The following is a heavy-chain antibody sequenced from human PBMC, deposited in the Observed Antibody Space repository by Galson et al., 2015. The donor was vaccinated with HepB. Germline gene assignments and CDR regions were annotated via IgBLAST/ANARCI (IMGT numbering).Heavy chain of an antibody. CDR1: GFTVSSNY. D-gene: IGHD3-9*01. J-gene: IGHJ5*02. CDR3: ARGGLYFFSSGCYGQT. Sequence: SLRLSCAASGFTVSSNYMSWVRQAPGKGLEWVSVIYSGGSTYYADSVKGRFTISRHNSKNTLYLQRNILEAEDTAVYYCARGGLYFFSSGCYGQTWGQGTLATVSS. CDR2: IYSGGST. V-gene: IGHV3-53*04.